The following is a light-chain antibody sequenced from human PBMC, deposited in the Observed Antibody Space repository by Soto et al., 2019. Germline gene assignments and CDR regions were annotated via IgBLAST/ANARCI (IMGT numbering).Light chain of an antibody. CDR1: SSNYD. CDR2: DND. V-gene: IGLV1-51*01. CDR3: EAWDSSLSAGV. J-gene: IGLJ3*02. Sequence: QLVLTQPPSVSGAPGQRVTISCTGGSSNYDVHWYHQLPGTAPKLLIYDNDKRPSGIPDRFSASKSGTSATLGITGLQTGDEADYYCEAWDSSLSAGVFGGGTKVTVL.